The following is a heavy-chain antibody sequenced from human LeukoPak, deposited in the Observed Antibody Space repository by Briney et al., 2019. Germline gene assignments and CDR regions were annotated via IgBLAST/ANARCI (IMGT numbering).Heavy chain of an antibody. CDR2: ISGTGGDT. J-gene: IGHJ6*02. CDR3: AKVIPTSLYSSAWYGRYAMDV. CDR1: GFTFNTYA. D-gene: IGHD6-19*01. Sequence: PGGSLRLSCAASGFTFNTYAMSWARQAPGKGLELVSVISGTGGDTHYSDSVRGRFSISRDNYKNTVYLQMNSLRAEDTALYYCAKVIPTSLYSSAWYGRYAMDVWGQGTTVTVSS. V-gene: IGHV3-23*01.